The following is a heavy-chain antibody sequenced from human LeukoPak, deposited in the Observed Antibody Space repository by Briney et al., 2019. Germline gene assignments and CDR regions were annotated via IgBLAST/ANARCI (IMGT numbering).Heavy chain of an antibody. J-gene: IGHJ4*02. CDR2: IYPGDSDT. CDR1: GYSFTSYW. Sequence: GESLKISCKGSGYSFTSYWIGWVRQMPGKGLEWMGIIYPGDSDTRYSPSFQGQVTISADKSISTAYLQWSSLKASDTAMYYCARRSGYSYGSYYFDYWGQGTLVTVSS. CDR3: ARRSGYSYGSYYFDY. V-gene: IGHV5-51*01. D-gene: IGHD5-18*01.